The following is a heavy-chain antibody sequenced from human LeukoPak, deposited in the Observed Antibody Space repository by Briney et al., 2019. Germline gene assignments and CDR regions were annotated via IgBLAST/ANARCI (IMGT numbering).Heavy chain of an antibody. CDR1: GGSINNYY. D-gene: IGHD3-3*01. CDR3: ARASSTPGSGYYPFDY. Sequence: SETPSLTCTVSGGSINNYYWSWIRQPPGKGLEWIGYIYYIGNTNYNPSPKSRLIISVDTSKNQFSLKLRSVTTADTAVYFCARASSTPGSGYYPFDYWGQGTLVTVSS. CDR2: IYYIGNT. J-gene: IGHJ4*02. V-gene: IGHV4-59*01.